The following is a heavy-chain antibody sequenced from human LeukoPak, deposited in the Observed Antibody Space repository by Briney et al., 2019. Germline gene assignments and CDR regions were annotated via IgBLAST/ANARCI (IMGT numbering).Heavy chain of an antibody. CDR3: ARDLVPADALDY. CDR1: GFTFSSYS. J-gene: IGHJ4*02. V-gene: IGHV3-21*01. Sequence: GGSLRLSCAASGFTFSSYSMNWVRQAPGKGLEWVSSTSSSSSYIYYADSVKGRFTISRDNAKNSLYLQMNSLRAEDTAVYYCARDLVPADALDYWGQGTLVTVSS. CDR2: TSSSSSYI. D-gene: IGHD2-2*01.